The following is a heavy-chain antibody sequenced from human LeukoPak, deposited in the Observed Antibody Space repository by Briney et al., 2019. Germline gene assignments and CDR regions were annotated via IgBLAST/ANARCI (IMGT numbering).Heavy chain of an antibody. Sequence: GGSLRLSCAASGFTFSTYAMSWVRQAPGKGLEWVSSISGSGSGGSTYYADSVKGRFTISRDNSKNTLYLQMNSLRAEDTAVYYCAKSGYNRFDYWGQGTLVTVSS. CDR2: ISGSGSGGST. J-gene: IGHJ4*02. CDR3: AKSGYNRFDY. D-gene: IGHD5-24*01. V-gene: IGHV3-23*01. CDR1: GFTFSTYA.